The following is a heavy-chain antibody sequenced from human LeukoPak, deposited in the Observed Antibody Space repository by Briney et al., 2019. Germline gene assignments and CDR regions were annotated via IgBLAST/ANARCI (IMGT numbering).Heavy chain of an antibody. J-gene: IGHJ6*02. CDR2: IYPGDSDT. Sequence: KCGESLKISCKGSGYSFTSYWIGWVRQMPGKGLEWMGIIYPGDSDTRYSPSFQGQVTISADKSISTAYLQWSSLKASDTAMYYCARTRDGHSSRWYSDYYGMDVWGQGTTVTVSS. CDR3: ARTRDGHSSRWYSDYYGMDV. D-gene: IGHD6-13*01. V-gene: IGHV5-51*01. CDR1: GYSFTSYW.